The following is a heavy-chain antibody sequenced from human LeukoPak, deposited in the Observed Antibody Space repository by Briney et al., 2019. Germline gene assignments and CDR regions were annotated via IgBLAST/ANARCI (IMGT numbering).Heavy chain of an antibody. CDR1: GFTFSNYW. CDR2: INSDGSST. J-gene: IGHJ4*02. D-gene: IGHD3-10*01. Sequence: PGGSLRLSCAASGFTFSNYWMFWVRQVPGKGLVWVSRINSDGSSTNYADFVKGRFTISRDSAKNTLYLQMNSLRADDTAVYYCAASGVPASSGRIGYWGQGTLVTVSS. CDR3: AASGVPASSGRIGY. V-gene: IGHV3-74*01.